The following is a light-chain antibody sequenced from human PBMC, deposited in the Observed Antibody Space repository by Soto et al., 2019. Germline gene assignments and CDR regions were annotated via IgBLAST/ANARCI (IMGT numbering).Light chain of an antibody. Sequence: QSVLTQPASVSGYPGQSITISCTGTSSDVGAYDFVSWYQQHPDKAPKLMIYEVRNRPSGVSNRFSGSKSVNTATLTISGLQAEDEADYYCSSYTTSSTRVFGTGTKVTVL. CDR2: EVR. J-gene: IGLJ1*01. V-gene: IGLV2-14*03. CDR1: SSDVGAYDF. CDR3: SSYTTSSTRV.